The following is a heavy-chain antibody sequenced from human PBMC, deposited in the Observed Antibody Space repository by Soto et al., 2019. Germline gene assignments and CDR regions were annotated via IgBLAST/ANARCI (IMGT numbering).Heavy chain of an antibody. V-gene: IGHV3-7*01. CDR1: GFTFSSYW. D-gene: IGHD3-3*01. Sequence: GGSLRLSCAASGFTFSSYWMSWVRQAPGKGLEWVANIKQDGSEKYYVDSVKGRFTISRDNAKNSLYLQMNSLRAEDTAVYYCARFAYYDFWSGYYRLIDYWGQGTLVTVSS. CDR2: IKQDGSEK. CDR3: ARFAYYDFWSGYYRLIDY. J-gene: IGHJ4*02.